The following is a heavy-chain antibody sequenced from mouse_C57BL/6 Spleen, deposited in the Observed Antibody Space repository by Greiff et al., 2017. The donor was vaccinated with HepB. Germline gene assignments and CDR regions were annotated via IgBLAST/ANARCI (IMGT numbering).Heavy chain of an antibody. J-gene: IGHJ3*01. D-gene: IGHD2-5*01. CDR2: INPGSGGT. CDR1: GYAFTNYL. V-gene: IGHV1-54*01. Sequence: VKLMESGAELVRPGTSVKVSCKASGYAFTNYLIEWVKQRPGQGLEWIGVINPGSGGTNYNEKFKGKATLTADKSSSTAYMQLSSLTSEDSAVYFCARDVYSNSFAYWGQGTLVTVSA. CDR3: ARDVYSNSFAY.